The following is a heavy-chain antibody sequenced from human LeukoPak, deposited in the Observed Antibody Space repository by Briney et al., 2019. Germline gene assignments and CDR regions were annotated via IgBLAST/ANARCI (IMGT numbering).Heavy chain of an antibody. CDR1: GFIFSDYC. J-gene: IGHJ2*01. V-gene: IGHV3-11*01. Sequence: GGSLRLSCAASGFIFSDYCMTWVRQAPGKGLEWVSFISYTRSTIYYADSVKGRFTISRDNAQNSLYLQMNSLTVEDTAVYYCARGRVAAAGTKWYFDLWGRGSLVTVSS. D-gene: IGHD6-13*01. CDR2: ISYTRSTI. CDR3: ARGRVAAAGTKWYFDL.